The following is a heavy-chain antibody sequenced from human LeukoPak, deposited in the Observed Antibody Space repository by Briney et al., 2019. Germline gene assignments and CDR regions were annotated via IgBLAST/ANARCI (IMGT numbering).Heavy chain of an antibody. V-gene: IGHV3-66*01. J-gene: IGHJ4*02. CDR3: ARWARSGTFFDF. CDR1: GFTVSSNY. CDR2: IYSGGST. Sequence: GGSLRLSCAASGFTVSSNYMTWVRQAPGTGLEWVSVIYSGGSTYYADSVKGRFTISRDNSKNTLYLQMNSLRAEDTAVYYCARWARSGTFFDFWGQGTLVTVSS. D-gene: IGHD1-7*01.